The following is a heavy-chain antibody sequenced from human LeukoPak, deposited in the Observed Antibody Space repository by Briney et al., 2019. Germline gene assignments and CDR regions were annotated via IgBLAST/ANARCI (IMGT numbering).Heavy chain of an antibody. D-gene: IGHD3-22*01. Sequence: ASVKVSCKASGYTFTGYYMHWVRQAPGQGLEWMGWINPNSGGTNYAQKFQGRVTMTRDTSISTAYMALSRLRSDDTAVYYCARVLRHYYGSSGYSPPSFDYWGQGTLVTVSS. J-gene: IGHJ4*02. CDR2: INPNSGGT. CDR1: GYTFTGYY. CDR3: ARVLRHYYGSSGYSPPSFDY. V-gene: IGHV1-2*02.